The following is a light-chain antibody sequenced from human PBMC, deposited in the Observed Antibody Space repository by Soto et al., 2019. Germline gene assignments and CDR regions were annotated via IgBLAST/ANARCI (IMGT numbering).Light chain of an antibody. CDR2: GAS. CDR3: QQYGSSPS. CDR1: QSVSSSY. Sequence: EIVLTQSPGTLSLSPGERATLSCRASQSVSSSYLAWYRQRPGQAPRLLIYGASIRATGIPDRFSGSGSGTDFTLTISRLEPEDFAVFYCQQYGSSPSFGPGTKVDNK. V-gene: IGKV3-20*01. J-gene: IGKJ3*01.